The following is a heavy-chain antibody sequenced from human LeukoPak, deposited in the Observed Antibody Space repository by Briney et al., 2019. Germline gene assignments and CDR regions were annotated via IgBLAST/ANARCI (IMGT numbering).Heavy chain of an antibody. CDR3: ARVNRDLARRQYGFDP. Sequence: ASVKVSCKASGYTFTGYYMHWVRQAPGQGLEWTGWINPNSGGTNYAQKFQGRVTMTRDTSISTAYMELSRLRSDDTAVYYCARVNRDLARRQYGFDPWGQGTLVTVSS. V-gene: IGHV1-2*02. CDR1: GYTFTGYY. D-gene: IGHD1-14*01. CDR2: INPNSGGT. J-gene: IGHJ5*02.